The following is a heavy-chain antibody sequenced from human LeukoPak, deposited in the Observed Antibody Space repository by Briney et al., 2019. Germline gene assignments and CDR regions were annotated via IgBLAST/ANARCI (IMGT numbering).Heavy chain of an antibody. Sequence: GGSLRLSCAASGFTFGSYAMSWVRQAPGKGLEWVSGINTNGGSTAYADSVQGRFTISRDNPRNTLYMQMNSLRAEDTALYYCAIMHPYYDGNGYWVQWGQGTLVTVSS. J-gene: IGHJ4*02. CDR1: GFTFGSYA. CDR2: INTNGGST. D-gene: IGHD3-22*01. CDR3: AIMHPYYDGNGYWVQ. V-gene: IGHV3-23*01.